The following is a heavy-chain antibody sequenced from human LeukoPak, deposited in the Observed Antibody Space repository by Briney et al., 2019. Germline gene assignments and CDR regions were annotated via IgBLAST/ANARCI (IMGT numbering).Heavy chain of an antibody. V-gene: IGHV3-11*04. CDR3: ARDPKHYHYYYYMDV. J-gene: IGHJ6*03. CDR2: ISSSGSTI. Sequence: PGGSLRLSCAASGFTFSDYYMSWIRQAPGKGLEWVSYISSSGSTIYYADSVKGRFTISRGNAKNSLYLQMNSLRAEDTAVYYCARDPKHYHYYYYMDVWGKGTTVTVSS. CDR1: GFTFSDYY.